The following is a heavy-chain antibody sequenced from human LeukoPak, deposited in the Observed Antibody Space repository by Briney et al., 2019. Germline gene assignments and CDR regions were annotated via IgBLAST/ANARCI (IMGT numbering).Heavy chain of an antibody. CDR2: IYHGGTT. J-gene: IGHJ4*02. Sequence: SETLSLTCAVYGGSFSGYYWSWIRQPPGKGLEWIGEIYHGGTTNYNPSLKSRVIMSVDKSKNHFSLKLTSVTAADTAVYYCATYLYGGDYGSYYFEYWGQGTLVTVSS. CDR1: GGSFSGYY. D-gene: IGHD4-23*01. CDR3: ATYLYGGDYGSYYFEY. V-gene: IGHV4-34*01.